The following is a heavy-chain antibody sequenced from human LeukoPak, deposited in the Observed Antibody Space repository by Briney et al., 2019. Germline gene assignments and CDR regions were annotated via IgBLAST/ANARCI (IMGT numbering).Heavy chain of an antibody. CDR3: ARKELTYYDFWSGYYSCEN. CDR2: IYYSGST. D-gene: IGHD3-3*01. Sequence: SETLSLTCTVSGGSISSSSYYWGWIRQPPGKGLEWIGSIYYSGSTYYNPSLKSRVTISVDTSKNQFSLKLSSVTAADTAVYYCARKELTYYDFWSGYYSCENWGQGTLVTVSS. CDR1: GGSISSSSYY. J-gene: IGHJ4*02. V-gene: IGHV4-39*07.